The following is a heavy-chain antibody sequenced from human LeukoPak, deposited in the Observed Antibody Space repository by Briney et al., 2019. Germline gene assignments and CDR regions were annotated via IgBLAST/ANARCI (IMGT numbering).Heavy chain of an antibody. CDR3: AKRSTQTTPSHYIYFYMDV. CDR2: MSANGDTT. Sequence: GGSLRLSCAASGFTFYNYAMTWVRQAPGRGLEWVAAMSANGDTTYYADSARGRSTISRDNFKNTLYLEMNSLRAEDTAVYYCAKRSTQTTPSHYIYFYMDVWGKGTTVTVS. D-gene: IGHD4-11*01. CDR1: GFTFYNYA. J-gene: IGHJ6*03. V-gene: IGHV3-23*01.